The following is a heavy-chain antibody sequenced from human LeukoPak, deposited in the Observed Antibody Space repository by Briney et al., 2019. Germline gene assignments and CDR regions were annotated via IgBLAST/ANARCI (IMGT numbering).Heavy chain of an antibody. Sequence: GMSLSLPCAASGFIFSSYAMHWVRQAPGKGLEWVALISYDGSNKYYADSVKGRFTISRDNSKNTLYLQMNSLRAEDTTVYYCARGSANYYDSSGYYYLSLDYWGQGTLVTVSS. CDR3: ARGSANYYDSSGYYYLSLDY. CDR2: ISYDGSNK. D-gene: IGHD3-22*01. CDR1: GFIFSSYA. V-gene: IGHV3-30*04. J-gene: IGHJ4*02.